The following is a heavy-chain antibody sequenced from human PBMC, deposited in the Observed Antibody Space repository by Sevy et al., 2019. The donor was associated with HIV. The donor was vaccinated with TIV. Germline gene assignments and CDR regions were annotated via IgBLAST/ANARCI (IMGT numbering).Heavy chain of an antibody. Sequence: GESLKISCAASGFTFRTFAMSWVRQAPGKGLQWVSSISDTGTSTYYADSVEGRFTISRDNSKKTLYLQMNSLRAEDTALYYCAKYAGDFPHFDYWGQRTLVTVSS. CDR1: GFTFRTFA. D-gene: IGHD7-27*01. CDR2: ISDTGTST. V-gene: IGHV3-23*01. CDR3: AKYAGDFPHFDY. J-gene: IGHJ4*02.